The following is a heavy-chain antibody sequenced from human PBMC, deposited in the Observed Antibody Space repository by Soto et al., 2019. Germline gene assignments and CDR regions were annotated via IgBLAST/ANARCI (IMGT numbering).Heavy chain of an antibody. CDR2: IVVGSGNT. V-gene: IGHV1-58*02. Sequence: ASVKVSCKASGFTFTSSATQWVRQARGQRLEWIGWIVVGSGNTNYAQKFQERVTITRDMSTSTAYMELSSLRSEDTAVYYCAARSNPNEYFQHWGQGTLVTVSS. CDR3: AARSNPNEYFQH. CDR1: GFTFTSSA. J-gene: IGHJ1*01.